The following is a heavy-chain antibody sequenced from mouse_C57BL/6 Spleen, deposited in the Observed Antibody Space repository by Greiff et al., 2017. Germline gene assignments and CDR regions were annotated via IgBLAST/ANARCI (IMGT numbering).Heavy chain of an antibody. CDR1: GYTFTDYN. J-gene: IGHJ4*01. CDR2: INPNNGGT. CDR3: ARIDYDGYYAMDY. V-gene: IGHV1-22*01. D-gene: IGHD2-4*01. Sequence: VQLKQSGPELVKPGASVKMSCKASGYTFTDYNMHWVKQSHGKSLEWIGYINPNNGGTSYNQKFKGKATLTVNKSSSTAYMELRSLTSEDSAVYYCARIDYDGYYAMDYWGQGTSVTVSS.